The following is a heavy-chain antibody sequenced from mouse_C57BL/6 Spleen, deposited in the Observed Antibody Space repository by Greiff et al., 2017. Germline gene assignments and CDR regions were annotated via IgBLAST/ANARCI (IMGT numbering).Heavy chain of an antibody. J-gene: IGHJ4*01. CDR3: ARHAYHGGPDY. V-gene: IGHV7-3*01. CDR2: IRNKANGYTT. CDR1: GFTFTDYY. Sequence: EVKLVESGGGLVQPGGSLSFSCAASGFTFTDYYMSWVRQPPGKALEWLGFIRNKANGYTTEYSASVKGRFTISRDTSPSLLYLQMNALRAEDSATYYCARHAYHGGPDYWGQGTSVTVSS.